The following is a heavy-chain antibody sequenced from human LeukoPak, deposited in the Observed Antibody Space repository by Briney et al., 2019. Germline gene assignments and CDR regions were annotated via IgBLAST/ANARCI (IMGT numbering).Heavy chain of an antibody. CDR3: AKSNGSDSFGAFDI. J-gene: IGHJ3*02. Sequence: PGGSLRLSCAASGSTFSSYGMHWVRQAPGKGLEWVAVIWYDGSNKYYADSVKGRFTISGDNSKNTLYLQMNSLRAEDTAVYYCAKSNGSDSFGAFDIWGQGTMVTVSS. CDR2: IWYDGSNK. V-gene: IGHV3-33*06. CDR1: GSTFSSYG. D-gene: IGHD5-12*01.